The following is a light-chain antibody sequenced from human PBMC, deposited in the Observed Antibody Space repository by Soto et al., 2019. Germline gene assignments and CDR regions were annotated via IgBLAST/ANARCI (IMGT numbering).Light chain of an antibody. CDR1: QSIGSG. Sequence: DIQMTQSPSTLSASVGDRVTITCRASQSIGSGLAWYQQTPGKAPKLLIYDASSLESGVPSRFSGSGSGTEFTLTISSLQPDDFATYYCQDYNSWTFGPGTKVDIK. CDR2: DAS. J-gene: IGKJ3*01. V-gene: IGKV1-5*01. CDR3: QDYNSWT.